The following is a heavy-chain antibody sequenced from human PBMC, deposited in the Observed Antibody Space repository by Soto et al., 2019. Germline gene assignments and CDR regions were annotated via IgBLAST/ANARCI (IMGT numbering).Heavy chain of an antibody. V-gene: IGHV3-23*01. D-gene: IGHD6-25*01. J-gene: IGHJ6*02. CDR2: ISVSGSRT. CDR3: ATEDRRLLTHPYYGMDV. CDR1: GFTFAGYP. Sequence: EVQLLESGGGLVQPGGSLRLSCAASGFTFAGYPMAWVRQAPGKGLEWVSIISVSGSRTYYADSVKGRFTISRDDSKNTLYLQINSLKADDTAVFYCATEDRRLLTHPYYGMDVWGQGTTVTVSS.